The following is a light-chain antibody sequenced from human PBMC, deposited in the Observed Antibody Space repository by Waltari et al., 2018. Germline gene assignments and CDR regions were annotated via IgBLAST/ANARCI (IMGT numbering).Light chain of an antibody. J-gene: IGKJ5*01. Sequence: DIQMTQSPSSLSASVGDRVTITCQASHDISRSLNWYHQKPGKAPKLTIYDAFHLDIGVPSRCSGGGSGTDFSLTISSLEPEAIATYFCQQYESLISFGQGTRLELK. V-gene: IGKV1-33*01. CDR1: HDISRS. CDR3: QQYESLIS. CDR2: DAF.